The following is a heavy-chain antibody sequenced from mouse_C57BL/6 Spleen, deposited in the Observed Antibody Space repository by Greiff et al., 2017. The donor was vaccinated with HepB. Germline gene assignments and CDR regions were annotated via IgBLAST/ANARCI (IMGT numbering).Heavy chain of an antibody. CDR1: GYTFTSYW. CDR2: IDPSDSYT. Sequence: QVQLKQPGAELVMPGASVKLSCKASGYTFTSYWMHWVKQRPGQGLEWIGEIDPSDSYTNYNQKFKGKSTLTVDKSSSTAYMQLSSLTSEDSAVYYCARTGDWYFDVWGTGTTVTVSS. J-gene: IGHJ1*03. V-gene: IGHV1-69*01. CDR3: ARTGDWYFDV.